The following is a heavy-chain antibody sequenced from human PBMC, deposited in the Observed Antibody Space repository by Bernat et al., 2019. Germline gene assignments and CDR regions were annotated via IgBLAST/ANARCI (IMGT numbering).Heavy chain of an antibody. D-gene: IGHD2-21*02. V-gene: IGHV1-18*01. J-gene: IGHJ4*02. Sequence: QVQLVQSGLEVKRTGTSVKVSCKASGYTFTTYGISWVRQAPGQGLEWMGWISAYNGNTNYAQKLQGRVTMTPDTSTSTAYMELRSLRSDDTAVYYCARLPVTRWPRPYYFDYWGQGTLVTVSS. CDR3: ARLPVTRWPRPYYFDY. CDR1: GYTFTTYG. CDR2: ISAYNGNT.